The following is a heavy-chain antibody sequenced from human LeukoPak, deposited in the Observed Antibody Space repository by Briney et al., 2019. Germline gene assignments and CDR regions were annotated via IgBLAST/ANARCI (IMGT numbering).Heavy chain of an antibody. V-gene: IGHV4-38-2*01. J-gene: IGHJ4*02. Sequence: PSETLSLTCAVSGYSISSGYYWGWIRQPPGKGLEWIGSIHDSGGAFYNPSLKSRVTISVDTSKNHLSLKLRSVAAADTAVYYCARHKDKSSAYYPFDHWGQETLVTVSS. CDR1: GYSISSGYY. D-gene: IGHD3-22*01. CDR2: IHDSGGA. CDR3: ARHKDKSSAYYPFDH.